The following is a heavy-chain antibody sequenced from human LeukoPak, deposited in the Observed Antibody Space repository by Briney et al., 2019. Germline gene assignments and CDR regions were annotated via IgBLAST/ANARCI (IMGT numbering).Heavy chain of an antibody. CDR1: GFTFSNYW. V-gene: IGHV3-74*01. J-gene: IGHJ4*02. Sequence: GGSLRLSCAASGFTFSNYWIHWVRQAPGKGLVWVSRINEDGSTTNYADSVKGRFTISRDNAKNTLYLQMNSLRAEDTAVYYCVRDLGGRSGHWGQGTLVTVSS. CDR3: VRDLGGRSGH. D-gene: IGHD1-26*01. CDR2: INEDGSTT.